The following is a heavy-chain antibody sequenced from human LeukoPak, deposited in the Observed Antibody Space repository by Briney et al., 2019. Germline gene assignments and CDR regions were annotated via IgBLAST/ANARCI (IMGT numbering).Heavy chain of an antibody. V-gene: IGHV1-46*01. CDR3: ARVAPSRDSSGYWGYFDY. D-gene: IGHD3-22*01. Sequence: ASVKVSCKASGYTFTSYYMHWVRQAPGQGLEWMGIINPSGGSTSYAQKFQGRVTMTRDTSTSTVYMELSSLRSEDTAVYYCARVAPSRDSSGYWGYFDYWGQGTLVTVSS. J-gene: IGHJ4*02. CDR1: GYTFTSYY. CDR2: INPSGGST.